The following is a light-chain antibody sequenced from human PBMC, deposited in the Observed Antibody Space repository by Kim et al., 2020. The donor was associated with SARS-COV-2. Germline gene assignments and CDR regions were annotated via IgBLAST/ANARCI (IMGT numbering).Light chain of an antibody. Sequence: DAVMTQSPLSLPVTLGQPASISCTSSQSLVYSDGNTYLNWFQQRPGQSPRRLIYRVSNRDSGVPDRFSGSVSGAVFTLKISSVKVEDIGLYFCMQGSHWPYTFGQGTKLEI. CDR3: MQGSHWPYT. V-gene: IGKV2-30*01. CDR1: QSLVYSDGNTY. J-gene: IGKJ2*01. CDR2: RVS.